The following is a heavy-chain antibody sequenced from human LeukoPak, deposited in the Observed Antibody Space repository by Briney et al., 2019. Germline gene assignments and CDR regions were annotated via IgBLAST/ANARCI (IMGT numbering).Heavy chain of an antibody. CDR1: GYTFTSYG. Sequence: GASVKVSCKASGYTFTSYGISWVRQAPGQGLEWMGWISAYNGNTNYAQKLQGRVTMTTDTSTSTAYMELRSLRSDDTAVYYCTVQKAFRRYFDWLPFDYWGQGTLVTVSS. D-gene: IGHD3-9*01. V-gene: IGHV1-18*01. J-gene: IGHJ4*02. CDR3: TVQKAFRRYFDWLPFDY. CDR2: ISAYNGNT.